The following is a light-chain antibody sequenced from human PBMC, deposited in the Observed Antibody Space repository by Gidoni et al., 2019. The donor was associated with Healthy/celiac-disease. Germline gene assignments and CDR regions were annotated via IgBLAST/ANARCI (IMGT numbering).Light chain of an antibody. V-gene: IGKV1-6*01. CDR2: AAS. CDR3: LQDYNYPLT. CDR1: QGIRND. Sequence: AIQIPQSPSSLSASVGDSVTITRRASQGIRNDLGWYQQKPGKAPKLLIYAASSLQSGVPSRFSGSGSGTDFTLTISSLQPEDFAIYYCLQDYNYPLTFGRGTKVEIK. J-gene: IGKJ4*01.